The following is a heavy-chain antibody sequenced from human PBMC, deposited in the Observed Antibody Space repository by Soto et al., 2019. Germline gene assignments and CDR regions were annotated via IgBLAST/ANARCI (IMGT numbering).Heavy chain of an antibody. CDR2: IRSKANSYAR. CDR3: TSTRQLRTYFYYSYMDV. Sequence: EVQLVESGGGLVQPGGSLKLSCAASGFTFSGSAMHWVRQASGKGLEWVGRIRSKANSYARAYAASVKGRFTIARDNSKNTAYLQTNSLKTEDTAVYYCTSTRQLRTYFYYSYMDVWGKGTTVTVSS. D-gene: IGHD1-1*01. V-gene: IGHV3-73*01. CDR1: GFTFSGSA. J-gene: IGHJ6*03.